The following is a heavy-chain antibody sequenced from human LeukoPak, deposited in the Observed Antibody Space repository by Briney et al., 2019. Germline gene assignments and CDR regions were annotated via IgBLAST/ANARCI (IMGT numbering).Heavy chain of an antibody. Sequence: GSSVKVSCKASGGTFSSYAISWVRQAPGQGLEWMGGIIPIFGTANYAQKFQGRVTITTDESTSTAYMELSSLRSEDTAVYYCARDIKQLKAFDIWGQGKMVTVS. CDR2: IIPIFGTA. J-gene: IGHJ3*02. CDR3: ARDIKQLKAFDI. CDR1: GGTFSSYA. D-gene: IGHD6-6*01. V-gene: IGHV1-69*05.